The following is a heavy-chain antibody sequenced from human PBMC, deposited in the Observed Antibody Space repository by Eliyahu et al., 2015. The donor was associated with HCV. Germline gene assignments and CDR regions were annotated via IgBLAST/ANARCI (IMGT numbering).Heavy chain of an antibody. CDR3: ARDHRTIFGVVTQSATRYYYYGMDV. D-gene: IGHD3-3*01. CDR2: IYYSGST. CDR1: GGSISSGXYY. J-gene: IGHJ6*04. V-gene: IGHV4-31*03. Sequence: QVQLQESGPGLVKPSQTLSLTCTVSGGSISSGXYYWSWIXQHPGKGLEWIGYIYYSGSTYYNPSLKSRVTISVDTSKNQFSLKLSSVTAADTAVYYCARDHRTIFGVVTQSATRYYYYGMDVWGKGTTVTVSS.